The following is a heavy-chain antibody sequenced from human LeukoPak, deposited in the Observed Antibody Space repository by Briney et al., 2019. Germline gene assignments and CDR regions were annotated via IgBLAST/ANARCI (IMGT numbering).Heavy chain of an antibody. CDR2: IYPTGSS. Sequence: PSETLSLTCTVSGGSISSYYWSWIRQPAEKGLEWIGRIYPTGSSDYNPPLKSRVTMSIDTSRNQFSLKLSSVSAADTAVYYCARVAGGYSWYFDFWGRGSLVTVSS. CDR3: ARVAGGYSWYFDF. J-gene: IGHJ2*01. D-gene: IGHD5-12*01. V-gene: IGHV4-4*07. CDR1: GGSISSYY.